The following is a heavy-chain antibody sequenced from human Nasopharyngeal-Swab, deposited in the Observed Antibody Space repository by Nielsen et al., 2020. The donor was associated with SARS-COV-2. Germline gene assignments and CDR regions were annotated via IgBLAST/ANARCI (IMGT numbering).Heavy chain of an antibody. CDR3: ARDYASEAYASSP. Sequence: GESLKISCEGSGFPFSNYYMRWVRQAPGKGLECVANIDPDGSGKQYVASVKGRFTISRDNAKNSLFLQMNSLRVDDTAVYYCARDYASEAYASSPWGQGTLVTVSS. CDR1: GFPFSNYY. J-gene: IGHJ5*02. CDR2: IDPDGSGK. V-gene: IGHV3-7*04. D-gene: IGHD3-10*01.